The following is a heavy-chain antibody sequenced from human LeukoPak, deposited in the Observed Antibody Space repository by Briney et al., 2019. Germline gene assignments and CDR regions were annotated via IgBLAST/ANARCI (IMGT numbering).Heavy chain of an antibody. D-gene: IGHD2-2*01. J-gene: IGHJ4*02. Sequence: SVKVSCKASVYTFTSYGISWVRQAPGQGLEWMGWISAYNGDANYAQKLQGRVTMTTDISTSTGYMELRSLRSDDTAVYYCARVGAYCTSISCFDYWGQGTLVTVSS. CDR3: ARVGAYCTSISCFDY. CDR2: ISAYNGDA. V-gene: IGHV1-18*01. CDR1: VYTFTSYG.